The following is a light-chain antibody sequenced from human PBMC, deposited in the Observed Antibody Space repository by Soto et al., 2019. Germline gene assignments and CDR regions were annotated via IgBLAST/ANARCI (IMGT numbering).Light chain of an antibody. Sequence: DIQMTQSPSSLSASVGDRVTITCRASQSISSYLNWYQQKPGKAPKLLIYAASSLQSVVPSRFSGSGSGTEFTLTISNLQPEDFATYYCQQSYSTPYTFGQGTKLEIK. V-gene: IGKV1-39*01. CDR3: QQSYSTPYT. CDR2: AAS. J-gene: IGKJ1*01. CDR1: QSISSY.